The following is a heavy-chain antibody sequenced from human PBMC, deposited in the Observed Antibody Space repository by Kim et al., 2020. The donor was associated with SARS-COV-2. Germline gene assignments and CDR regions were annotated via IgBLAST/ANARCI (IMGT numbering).Heavy chain of an antibody. CDR3: ARDRRGHSYGEEFDY. D-gene: IGHD5-18*01. Sequence: SETLSLTCTVSGGSLSNYYWSWIRQPAGEGLEWIGRIYSSGSTSYNPSLNSRVTMSVDTSKNQFSLKLTSVTAADTAVYYCARDRRGHSYGEEFDYWGQGTLVTVSS. CDR2: IYSSGST. J-gene: IGHJ4*02. V-gene: IGHV4-4*07. CDR1: GGSLSNYY.